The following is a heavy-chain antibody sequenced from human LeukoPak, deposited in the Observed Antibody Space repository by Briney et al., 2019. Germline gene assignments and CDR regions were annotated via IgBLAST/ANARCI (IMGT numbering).Heavy chain of an antibody. D-gene: IGHD5-18*01. V-gene: IGHV3-11*04. Sequence: GGSLRLSCAASGLRFSDYYVSWIRQAPGKGLQWVSYISSGGDIMHYADSVKGRFTSSRDNAKNSLYLQMNSLRAEDTAVYYCARCGYRSAYGWGGGYYYYFMDVWGNGTTVTVSS. CDR3: ARCGYRSAYGWGGGYYYYFMDV. CDR2: ISSGGDIM. J-gene: IGHJ6*03. CDR1: GLRFSDYY.